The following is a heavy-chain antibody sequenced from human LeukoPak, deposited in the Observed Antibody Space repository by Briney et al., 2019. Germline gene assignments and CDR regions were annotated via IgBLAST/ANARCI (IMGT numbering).Heavy chain of an antibody. D-gene: IGHD3-10*01. V-gene: IGHV1-18*01. CDR1: GDTFTRSG. CDR3: ARDLGAITMVRYFVY. J-gene: IGHJ4*02. Sequence: ASLKVSCKDPGDTFTRSGISSVPQTPEQGLEWMGWISAYIGNTNYAQKLQGRVAMTTDTSTSTAYMELRSLRADDTAVYYCARDLGAITMVRYFVYWGQGTLVTVSS. CDR2: ISAYIGNT.